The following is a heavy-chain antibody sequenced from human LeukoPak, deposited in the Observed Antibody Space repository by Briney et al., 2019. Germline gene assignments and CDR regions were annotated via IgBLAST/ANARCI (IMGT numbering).Heavy chain of an antibody. J-gene: IGHJ4*02. CDR2: ISWNSGSI. Sequence: PGRSLRLSCAASGFTFDDYAMHWVRQAPGKGLEWVSGISWNSGSIGYADSVKGRFTISRDNAKNSLYLQMNSLRAEDTALYYCAKAKGGMVGAPVGYWGQGTLVTVSS. CDR1: GFTFDDYA. CDR3: AKAKGGMVGAPVGY. V-gene: IGHV3-9*01. D-gene: IGHD1-26*01.